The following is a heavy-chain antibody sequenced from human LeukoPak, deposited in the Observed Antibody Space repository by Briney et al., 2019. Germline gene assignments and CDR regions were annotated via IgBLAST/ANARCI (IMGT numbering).Heavy chain of an antibody. Sequence: RGGSLRLSCDASGFTYKSYAMNWVRQAPGKGREWVSVVCGSGDGTHYAHSEKGRLTISRDSSKNTLSLQMNSLRVEDTAVYSCAKAPGFTVVTSFDWWGQGTLVTVSS. J-gene: IGHJ4*02. V-gene: IGHV3-23*01. D-gene: IGHD2-21*02. CDR3: AKAPGFTVVTSFDW. CDR2: VCGSGDGT. CDR1: GFTYKSYA.